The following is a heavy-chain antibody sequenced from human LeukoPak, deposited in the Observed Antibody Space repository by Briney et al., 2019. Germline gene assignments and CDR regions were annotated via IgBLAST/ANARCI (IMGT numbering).Heavy chain of an antibody. Sequence: SHTLSLTCTDPGGSISTYYWSWIRQPPGNGLEWIGYIYYSGSTNYNPSLKSRVTISVDTSKNQFSLKLSSVTAADTAVYYCARYYYGSGSYYRDWGQGTLVTVSS. V-gene: IGHV4-59*07. CDR1: GGSISTYY. CDR2: IYYSGST. CDR3: ARYYYGSGSYYRD. D-gene: IGHD3-10*01. J-gene: IGHJ4*02.